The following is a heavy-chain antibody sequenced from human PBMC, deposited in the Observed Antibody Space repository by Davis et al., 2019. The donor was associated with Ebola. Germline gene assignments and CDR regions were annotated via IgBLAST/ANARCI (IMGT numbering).Heavy chain of an antibody. CDR1: GGSVSSGSYY. Sequence: MPSETLSLTCTVSGGSVSSGSYYWSWIRQPPGKGLEWIGYIYYSGSTNYNPSLKSRVTISVDTSKNQFSLKLSSVTAADTAVYYCARGAGYSFFDYWGQGTLVTVSS. D-gene: IGHD5-18*01. V-gene: IGHV4-61*01. CDR2: IYYSGST. CDR3: ARGAGYSFFDY. J-gene: IGHJ4*02.